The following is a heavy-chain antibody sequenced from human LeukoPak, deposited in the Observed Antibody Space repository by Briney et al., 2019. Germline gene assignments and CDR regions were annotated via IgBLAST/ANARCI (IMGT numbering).Heavy chain of an antibody. V-gene: IGHV4-61*02. CDR3: ARVHLNSSSWYGYYYYMDV. J-gene: IGHJ6*03. Sequence: PSETLSLTCTVSGGSISSGSYYWSWIRQPAGKGLEWIGRIYTSGSTNYNPSLKSRVTISVDTSKNQFSLKLSSVTAADTAVYYCARVHLNSSSWYGYYYYMDVWGKGTTVTVSS. D-gene: IGHD6-13*01. CDR1: GGSISSGSYY. CDR2: IYTSGST.